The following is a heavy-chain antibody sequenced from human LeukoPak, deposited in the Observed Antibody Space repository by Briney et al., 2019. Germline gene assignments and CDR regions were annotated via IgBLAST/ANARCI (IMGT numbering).Heavy chain of an antibody. CDR2: ISSSSSYI. CDR3: AKETGHLGTTSVY. Sequence: PGGSLRLSCAASGFIFSSYSMTWVRQAPGKGLEWVSSISSSSSYIYYADSVKGRFTISRDNAKNSLYLQMNSLRAEDTAVYYCAKETGHLGTTSVYWGQGTLVTVSS. CDR1: GFIFSSYS. D-gene: IGHD1-7*01. J-gene: IGHJ4*02. V-gene: IGHV3-21*04.